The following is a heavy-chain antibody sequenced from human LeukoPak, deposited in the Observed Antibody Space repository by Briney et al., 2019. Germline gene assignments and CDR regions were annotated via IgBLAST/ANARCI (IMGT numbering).Heavy chain of an antibody. D-gene: IGHD5-12*01. V-gene: IGHV7-4-1*02. CDR1: GYTFTSYA. Sequence: ASVKVSCKASGYTFTSYAMNWVRQAPGQGLEWMGWINTNTGNPTCAQGFTGRFVFSLDTSVSTAYLQTSSLKAEDTAVYYCARVEYSGYDMVYFDYWGQGTLVTVSS. CDR2: INTNTGNP. CDR3: ARVEYSGYDMVYFDY. J-gene: IGHJ4*02.